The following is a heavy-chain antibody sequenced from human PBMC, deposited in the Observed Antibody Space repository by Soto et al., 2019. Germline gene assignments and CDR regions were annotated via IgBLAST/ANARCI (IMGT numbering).Heavy chain of an antibody. CDR1: GFTFSSYG. D-gene: IGHD4-17*01. CDR2: ISYDGSNK. V-gene: IGHV3-30*18. J-gene: IGHJ1*01. CDR3: AKDGDYGDYAEYFQH. Sequence: QVQLVESGGGVVQPGRSLRLSCAASGFTFSSYGMHWVRQARGKGLEWVAVISYDGSNKYYADSVKGRFTISRDNSKNTLYLQMNSLRAEDTAVYYCAKDGDYGDYAEYFQHWGQGTLVTVSS.